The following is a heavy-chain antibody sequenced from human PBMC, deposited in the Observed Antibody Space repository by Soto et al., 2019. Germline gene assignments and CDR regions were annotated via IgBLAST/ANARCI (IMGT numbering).Heavy chain of an antibody. J-gene: IGHJ4*02. CDR1: GFAFSNYA. CDR2: ISTSIDAT. CDR3: AKDRTVADRNFDY. Sequence: GGSLRLPCAASGFAFSNYAMHWVRQAPGKGLEWVSSISTSIDATYYADSVKGRFTISRDDSKNTLYLQMNSLRAEDSAVYYCAKDRTVADRNFDYWGQRTQVTVSS. V-gene: IGHV3-23*01. D-gene: IGHD4-17*01.